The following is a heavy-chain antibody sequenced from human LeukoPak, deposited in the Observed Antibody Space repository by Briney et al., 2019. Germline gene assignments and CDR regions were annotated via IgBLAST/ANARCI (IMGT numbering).Heavy chain of an antibody. D-gene: IGHD6-6*01. J-gene: IGHJ4*02. CDR1: GESFSAYX. CDR2: IXHRGSS. Sequence: PSETLSLTCAVHGESFSAYXXXXXXXXXGXGXXXXGEIXHRGSSXXXXPXXSRXXIXVDXSXNHFSLSLTSVTAADTAVYYCATRSSTLAAARCFDDWGQGTVVTVSS. V-gene: IGHV4-34*01. CDR3: ATRSSTLAAARCFDD.